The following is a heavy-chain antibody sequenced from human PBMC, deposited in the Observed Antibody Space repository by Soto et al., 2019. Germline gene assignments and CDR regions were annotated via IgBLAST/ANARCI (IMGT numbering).Heavy chain of an antibody. CDR2: IYSGGST. J-gene: IGHJ3*02. D-gene: IGHD6-19*01. Sequence: EVQLVESGGGLVQPGGSLRLSCAASGFTVSSNYMSWVRQAPGKGLEWVSVIYSGGSTYYADSVKGRFTISRDNSKNTLYLQMNRLRAEDTAVYYCARDGIAVGGDAFDIWGQGTMVTVSS. CDR1: GFTVSSNY. V-gene: IGHV3-66*01. CDR3: ARDGIAVGGDAFDI.